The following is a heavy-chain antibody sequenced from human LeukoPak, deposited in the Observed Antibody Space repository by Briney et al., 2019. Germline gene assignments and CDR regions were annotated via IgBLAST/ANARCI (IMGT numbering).Heavy chain of an antibody. V-gene: IGHV3-23*01. Sequence: GGSLRLSCAASGFTFSSYAMSWVRQAPGKGLEWVSAISGSGGSTYYADSVKGRFTISRDNSKNTLYLQMNSLRAEDTAVYYCARDRHVVVTAIHSFGFDYWGQGTLVTVSS. J-gene: IGHJ4*02. CDR3: ARDRHVVVTAIHSFGFDY. CDR1: GFTFSSYA. CDR2: ISGSGGST. D-gene: IGHD2-21*02.